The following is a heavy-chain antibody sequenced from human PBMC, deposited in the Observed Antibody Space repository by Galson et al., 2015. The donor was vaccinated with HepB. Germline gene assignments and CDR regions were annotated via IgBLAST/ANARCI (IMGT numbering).Heavy chain of an antibody. Sequence: SVKVSCKASGYTFTSYAMHWVRQAPGQRLEWMGWINAGNGNTKYSQKFQGRVTITRDTSASTAYMELSSLRSEDTAVYYCARDRVLGNGSGIYGMDVWGQGTTVTVSS. CDR2: INAGNGNT. V-gene: IGHV1-3*01. D-gene: IGHD3-10*01. CDR3: ARDRVLGNGSGIYGMDV. CDR1: GYTFTSYA. J-gene: IGHJ6*02.